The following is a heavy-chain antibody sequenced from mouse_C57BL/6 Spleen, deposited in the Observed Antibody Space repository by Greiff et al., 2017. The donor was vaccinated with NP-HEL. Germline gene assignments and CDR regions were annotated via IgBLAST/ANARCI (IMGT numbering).Heavy chain of an antibody. Sequence: VQLQQSGPELVKPGASVKISCKASGYAFSSSWMNWVKQRPGKGLEWIGRIYPGDGDTNYNGKFKGKATLTADKSSSTAYMQLSSLTSEDSAVYFCARCTTVVSYYLDYWGQGTTLTVSS. D-gene: IGHD1-1*01. CDR3: ARCTTVVSYYLDY. CDR1: GYAFSSSW. J-gene: IGHJ2*01. V-gene: IGHV1-82*01. CDR2: IYPGDGDT.